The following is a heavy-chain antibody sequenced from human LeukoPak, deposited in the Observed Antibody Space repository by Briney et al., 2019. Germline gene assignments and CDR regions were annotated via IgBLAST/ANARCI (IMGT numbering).Heavy chain of an antibody. CDR3: AREGDSSGYYPFDY. Sequence: APVKVSCKASGYTFTGYYMHWVRQAPGQGLEWMGRINPNSGGTNYAQKFQGRVTMTRDTSISTAYMELSRLRSDDTAVYYCAREGDSSGYYPFDYWGQGTLVTVSS. V-gene: IGHV1-2*06. D-gene: IGHD3-22*01. CDR1: GYTFTGYY. CDR2: INPNSGGT. J-gene: IGHJ4*02.